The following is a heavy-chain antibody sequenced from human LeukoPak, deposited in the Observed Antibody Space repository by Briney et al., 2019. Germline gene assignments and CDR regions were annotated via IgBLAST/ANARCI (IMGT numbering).Heavy chain of an antibody. D-gene: IGHD2-15*01. CDR1: RFTFSSYS. Sequence: GGSLRLSCAASRFTFSSYSMNWVRQAPGKGLEWVSSISSSSSYIYYADSVKGRFTISRDNAKNSLYLQMNSLRAEDTAVYYCARVRCSGGSCYRGDYWGQGTLVTVSS. CDR3: ARVRCSGGSCYRGDY. V-gene: IGHV3-21*01. CDR2: ISSSSSYI. J-gene: IGHJ4*02.